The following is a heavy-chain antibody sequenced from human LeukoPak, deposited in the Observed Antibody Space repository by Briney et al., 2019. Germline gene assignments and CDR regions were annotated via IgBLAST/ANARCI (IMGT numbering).Heavy chain of an antibody. CDR3: VRSWGTGWFDP. CDR2: INGDGSST. J-gene: IGHJ5*02. Sequence: GGSLRLSCEASGLTFSSYWMNWVRQAPGKGPVWVSRINGDGSSTNYADSVKGRFTISRDNAKNTLSLQINTLSAEDTAVYYCVRSWGTGWFDPWGQGTLVTVSS. V-gene: IGHV3-74*01. CDR1: GLTFSSYW. D-gene: IGHD3-16*01.